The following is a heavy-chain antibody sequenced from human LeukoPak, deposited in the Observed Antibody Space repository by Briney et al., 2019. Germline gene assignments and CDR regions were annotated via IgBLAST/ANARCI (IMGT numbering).Heavy chain of an antibody. CDR2: ISYDGSNE. Sequence: PGGSLRLSCAASGFTFSSYGMHWVRQAPGKGLEWVAVISYDGSNEYYADSVKGRFTISRDNSKNTLYLQMNSLRAEDTAVYYCAKMKRSSRLGELSSPVWFDPWGQGTLVTVSS. V-gene: IGHV3-30*18. J-gene: IGHJ5*02. CDR3: AKMKRSSRLGELSSPVWFDP. CDR1: GFTFSSYG. D-gene: IGHD3-16*02.